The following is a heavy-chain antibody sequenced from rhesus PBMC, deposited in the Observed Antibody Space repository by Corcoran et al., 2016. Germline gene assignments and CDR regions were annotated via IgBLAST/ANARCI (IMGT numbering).Heavy chain of an antibody. CDR2: IHGNSART. V-gene: IGHV4-73*01. J-gene: IGHJ4*01. Sequence: QVKLQQWGEGLVKPSETLSLTCAVYGGPIIGYPTWSWIRQPPGKGLEWIGYIHGNSARTNYNPSLKNRVTISKDTSKNQFSLKLNSVTAADTAVYYCAGGGVAAPGRFDYWGQGVLVTVSS. CDR1: GGPIIGYPT. CDR3: AGGGVAAPGRFDY. D-gene: IGHD2-33*01.